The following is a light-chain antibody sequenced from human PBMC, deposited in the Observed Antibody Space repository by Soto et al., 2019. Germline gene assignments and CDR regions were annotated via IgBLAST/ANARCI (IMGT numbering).Light chain of an antibody. CDR1: SSDVGGYNY. CDR3: SSYTISSTYF. J-gene: IGLJ1*01. Sequence: QSALTQPASVSGSPGQSITISCTGTSSDVGGYNYVSWYQQHPGKAPKLMIYDVSNRPSGISNRFSGSKSGNTASLTISGLQAEDEADYYCSSYTISSTYFLGTGTKVTVL. V-gene: IGLV2-14*01. CDR2: DVS.